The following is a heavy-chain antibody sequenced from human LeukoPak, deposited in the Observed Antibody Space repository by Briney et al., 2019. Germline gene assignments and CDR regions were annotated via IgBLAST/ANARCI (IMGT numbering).Heavy chain of an antibody. D-gene: IGHD6-13*01. V-gene: IGHV3-23*01. CDR3: AKDSTSWYFDY. Sequence: GGSLRLSCVASGFTFNSYDMSWVRQAPGKGLEWVSAISGSGDSTYFADSGKGRFTISRDNSRNTLYLQMNSLRAEDTAVYYCAKDSTSWYFDYWGQGTLVTVSS. CDR2: ISGSGDST. J-gene: IGHJ4*02. CDR1: GFTFNSYD.